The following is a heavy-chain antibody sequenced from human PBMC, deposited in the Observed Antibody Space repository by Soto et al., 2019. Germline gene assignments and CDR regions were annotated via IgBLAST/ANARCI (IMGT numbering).Heavy chain of an antibody. V-gene: IGHV1-69*01. CDR3: SGDWGGHSGGVDQ. Sequence: QVQLVQSGAEVKKPGSSVKVSCKASGGTFSSYSINWVRQAPGQGLEWMGEIIPIFGTANYAQKFQGRVTITGVQSPRTGYLELRRLNSWGTGLVYRSGDWGGHSGGVDQWGQGTLVTVS. D-gene: IGHD3-16*01. J-gene: IGHJ4*02. CDR2: IIPIFGTA. CDR1: GGTFSSYS.